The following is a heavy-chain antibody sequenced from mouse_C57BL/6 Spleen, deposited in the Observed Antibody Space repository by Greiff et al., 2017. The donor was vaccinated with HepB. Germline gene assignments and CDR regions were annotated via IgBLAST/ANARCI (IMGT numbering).Heavy chain of an antibody. V-gene: IGHV1-15*01. Sequence: QVQLQQSGAELVRPGASVTLSCKASGYTFTDYEMHWVKQTPVHGLEWIGAIDPETGGTAYNQKFKGKAILTADKSSSTAYMELRSLTSEDSAVYYCTRFHGRYAMDYWGQGTSVTVSS. CDR1: GYTFTDYE. CDR2: IDPETGGT. CDR3: TRFHGRYAMDY. J-gene: IGHJ4*01.